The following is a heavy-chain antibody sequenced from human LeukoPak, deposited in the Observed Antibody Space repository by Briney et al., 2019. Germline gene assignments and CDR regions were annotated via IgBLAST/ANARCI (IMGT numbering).Heavy chain of an antibody. Sequence: SETLSLTCAVSGGSISSSNWWSWVRPPPGKGLEWIGEIYHSGSTNYNPSLKSRVTISVDKSKNQFSLKLSSVTAADTAVYYCASTYYYDSSGYSVDLNWFDPWGQGTLVTVSS. V-gene: IGHV4-4*02. D-gene: IGHD3-22*01. CDR3: ASTYYYDSSGYSVDLNWFDP. CDR1: GGSISSSNW. J-gene: IGHJ5*02. CDR2: IYHSGST.